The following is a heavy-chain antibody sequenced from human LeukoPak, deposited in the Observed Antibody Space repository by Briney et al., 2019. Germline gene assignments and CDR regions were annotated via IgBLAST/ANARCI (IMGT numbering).Heavy chain of an antibody. J-gene: IGHJ4*02. Sequence: PSETLSLTCAVSGYSISSGYYWGWIRQPPGKGLEWIGSIYHSGSTNYNPSLKSRVTISVDTSKNQFSLKLSSVTAADTAVYYCAREGYDSSGHYTMVDYWGQGTLVTVSS. CDR2: IYHSGST. CDR3: AREGYDSSGHYTMVDY. D-gene: IGHD3-22*01. CDR1: GYSISSGYY. V-gene: IGHV4-38-2*02.